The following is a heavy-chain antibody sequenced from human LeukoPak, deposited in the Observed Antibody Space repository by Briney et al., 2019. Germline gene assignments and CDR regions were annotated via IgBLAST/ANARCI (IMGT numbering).Heavy chain of an antibody. D-gene: IGHD6-13*01. Sequence: PSETLSLTCTVSGGSISSYYWSWIRQPPGKGLEWIGSIFYSGSTYYNSSLKSRVIISVDTSKNQLSLKLTSVTAADTAVYYCASYSSSSWYYFDYWGQGTLVTVSS. V-gene: IGHV4-39*07. J-gene: IGHJ4*02. CDR1: GGSISSYY. CDR2: IFYSGST. CDR3: ASYSSSSWYYFDY.